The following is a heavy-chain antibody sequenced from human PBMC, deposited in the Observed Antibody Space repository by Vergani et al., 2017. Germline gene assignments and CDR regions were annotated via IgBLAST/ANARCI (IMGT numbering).Heavy chain of an antibody. Sequence: QVQLVQSGAEVKKPGASVKVSCKASGYTFTSYDINWVRQATGQGLEWMGWMNPNSGNTGYAQRLQGRVTMTTDTSTSTAYMELRSLRSDDTAVYSCAREKGTGDLDYWGQGTLVTVSS. CDR3: AREKGTGDLDY. CDR2: MNPNSGNT. V-gene: IGHV1-8*02. D-gene: IGHD7-27*01. CDR1: GYTFTSYD. J-gene: IGHJ4*02.